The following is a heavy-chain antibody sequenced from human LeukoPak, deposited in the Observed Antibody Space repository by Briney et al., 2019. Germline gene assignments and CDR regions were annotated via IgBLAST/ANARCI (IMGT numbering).Heavy chain of an antibody. CDR1: GFNFDLFA. CDR2: ISWDSATI. Sequence: GRSLRLSCAASGFNFDLFAMHWVRQTPGKGLEWVSSISWDSATIAYVDSVRGRFTISRDNAKNSLYLQMSNLRAEDTAVYFCGGGGGLDVWGQGATVTVSS. V-gene: IGHV3-9*01. D-gene: IGHD3-16*01. CDR3: GGGGGLDV. J-gene: IGHJ6*02.